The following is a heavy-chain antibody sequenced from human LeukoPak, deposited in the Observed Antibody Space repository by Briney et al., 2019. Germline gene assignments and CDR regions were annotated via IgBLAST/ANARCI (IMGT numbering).Heavy chain of an antibody. CDR2: IYHSGST. CDR1: GGSVSSGRYY. D-gene: IGHD3-10*01. Sequence: SETLSLTCPVSGGSVSSGRYYWSWIRQPPGKGLEWIGYIYHSGSTYYNPSLKSRVTISVDTSKNQFSLKLSSVTAADTAVYYCARDPGPNRDLPFDYWGQGTLVTVSS. J-gene: IGHJ4*02. V-gene: IGHV4-61*01. CDR3: ARDPGPNRDLPFDY.